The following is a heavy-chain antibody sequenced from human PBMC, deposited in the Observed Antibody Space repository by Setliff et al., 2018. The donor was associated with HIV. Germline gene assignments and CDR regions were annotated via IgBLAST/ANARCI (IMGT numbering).Heavy chain of an antibody. D-gene: IGHD3-22*01. CDR2: VHNSAGS. CDR1: GGSFSGYY. J-gene: IGHJ3*02. Sequence: SETLSLTCAVYGGSFSGYYWSWIRQPPGKGLEWIGRVHNSAGSNYNPSLKSRVTMSVDTAKNQLSLKLTAVSAADTAVYYCARDRIEVLADSPHDVFDIWGRGIMVTVSS. CDR3: ARDRIEVLADSPHDVFDI. V-gene: IGHV4-59*10.